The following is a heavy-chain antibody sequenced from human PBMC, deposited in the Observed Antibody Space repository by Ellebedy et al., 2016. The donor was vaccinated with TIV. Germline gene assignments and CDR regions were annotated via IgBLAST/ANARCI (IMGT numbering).Heavy chain of an antibody. CDR2: IYYTGST. J-gene: IGHJ4*02. CDR1: GGSISSYY. CDR3: ARRRYGSGSYYDY. Sequence: MPSETLSLTCTVSGGSISSYYWSWVRQPPGKGLECIGFIYYTGSTNYNPSLKSRVAISVDTSKNQFSLILSSVTAADTAVYCCARRRYGSGSYYDYWGQGTLVTVSS. D-gene: IGHD3-10*01. V-gene: IGHV4-59*08.